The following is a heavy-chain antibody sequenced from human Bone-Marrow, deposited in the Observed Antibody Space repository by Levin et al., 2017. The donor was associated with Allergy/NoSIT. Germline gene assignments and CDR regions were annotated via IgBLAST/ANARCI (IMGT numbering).Heavy chain of an antibody. D-gene: IGHD5-12*01. CDR2: IIPIFGTA. CDR3: AHYSGYDYGSWLPY. Sequence: RASVKVSCKASGGTFSSYAISWVRQAPGQGLEWMGGIIPIFGTANYAQKFQGRVTITADESTSTAYMELSSLRSEDTAVYYCAHYSGYDYGSWLPYWGQGTLVTVSS. CDR1: GGTFSSYA. V-gene: IGHV1-69*13. J-gene: IGHJ4*02.